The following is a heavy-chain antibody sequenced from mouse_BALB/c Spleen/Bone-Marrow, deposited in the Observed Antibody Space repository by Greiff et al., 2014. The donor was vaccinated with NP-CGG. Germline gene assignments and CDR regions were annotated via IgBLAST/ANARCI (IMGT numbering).Heavy chain of an antibody. CDR1: GFSLTSYG. CDR3: VKYGNYPYALDY. D-gene: IGHD2-1*01. Sequence: VQLVESGPGLVTPSQSLSITCTVSGFSLTSYGVSWVRQPPGKGLEWLGVIWGDGSTNYHSPLTSRLNISKDNSKSQVFLKLNSLQTDDTATYYCVKYGNYPYALDYWGQGTSVTVSS. CDR2: IWGDGST. V-gene: IGHV2-3*01. J-gene: IGHJ4*01.